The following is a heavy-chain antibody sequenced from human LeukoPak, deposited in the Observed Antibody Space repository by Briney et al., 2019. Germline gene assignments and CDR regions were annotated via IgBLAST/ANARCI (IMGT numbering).Heavy chain of an antibody. J-gene: IGHJ6*02. CDR2: ISYDGSNK. V-gene: IGHV3-30*18. CDR3: AKDEAGYYDFWSGYYRYYYYGMDV. D-gene: IGHD3-3*01. CDR1: GFTFSSYG. Sequence: GGSLRLSCAASGFTFSSYGMHWVRQAPGKGLEWVAVISYDGSNKYYADSVKGRFTISRDNSKNTLYLQMNSLRAEDTAVYYCAKDEAGYYDFWSGYYRYYYYGMDVWGQGTTVTVSS.